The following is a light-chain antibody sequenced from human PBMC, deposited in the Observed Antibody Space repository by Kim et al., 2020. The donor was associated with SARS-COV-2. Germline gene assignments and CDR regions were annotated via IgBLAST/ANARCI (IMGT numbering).Light chain of an antibody. Sequence: ASLGDEVTITGRASQDISNFLAWYQQKPGKEPKLLIYATSTLQSGVPSRIRGSRAGTDFTLVITSLQPEDVATYYCQKYDSAPWTFGQGTKVEIK. CDR1: QDISNF. J-gene: IGKJ1*01. CDR2: ATS. CDR3: QKYDSAPWT. V-gene: IGKV1-27*01.